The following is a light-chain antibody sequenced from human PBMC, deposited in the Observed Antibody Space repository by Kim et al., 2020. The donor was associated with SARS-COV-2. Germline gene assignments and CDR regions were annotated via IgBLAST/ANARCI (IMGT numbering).Light chain of an antibody. CDR1: QYISSW. Sequence: SASVGDRVTITCRASQYISSWVAWYRQKPGKAPNLLIYKTSTLQNGVPSRFGGDGSGTEFTLAIDSLQPDDFATYFCQQYKSPTWTFGQGTKLEI. V-gene: IGKV1-5*03. CDR2: KTS. CDR3: QQYKSPTWT. J-gene: IGKJ1*01.